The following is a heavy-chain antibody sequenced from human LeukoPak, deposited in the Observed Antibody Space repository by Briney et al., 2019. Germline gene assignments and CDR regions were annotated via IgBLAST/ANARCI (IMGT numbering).Heavy chain of an antibody. J-gene: IGHJ4*02. V-gene: IGHV3-30*04. CDR3: ARETYGSGLFDY. D-gene: IGHD3-10*01. CDR2: ISYDGSNK. Sequence: RSLRLSCAASGFTFSSYAMHWVRQAPGKGLEWVAVISYDGSNKYYADSVKGRFTISRDNSKNTLYLQMNSLRAEDTAVYYCARETYGSGLFDYWGQGTLVTVSS. CDR1: GFTFSSYA.